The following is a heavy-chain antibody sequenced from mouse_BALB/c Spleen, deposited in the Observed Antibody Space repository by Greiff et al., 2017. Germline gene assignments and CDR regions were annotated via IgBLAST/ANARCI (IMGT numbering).Heavy chain of an antibody. D-gene: IGHD2-1*01. J-gene: IGHJ4*01. V-gene: IGHV5-6*02. CDR1: GFTFSSYG. CDR2: ISSGGSYT. CDR3: ARQDGNYGRDY. Sequence: EVMLVESGGDLVKPGGSLKLSCAASGFTFSSYGMSWVRQTPDKRLEWVATISSGGSYTYYPDSVKGRFTISRDNAKNTLYLQMSSLKSEDTAMYYCARQDGNYGRDYWGQGTSVTVSS.